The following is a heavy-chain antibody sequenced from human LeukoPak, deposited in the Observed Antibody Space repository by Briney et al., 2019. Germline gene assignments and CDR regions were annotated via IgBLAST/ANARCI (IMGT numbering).Heavy chain of an antibody. CDR1: GFNLGSYG. D-gene: IGHD3-22*01. CDR2: ISSSSSYI. Sequence: GGSLRLSCAASGFNLGSYGMSWVRQAPGKGLEWVSSISSSSSYIYYADSVKGRFTISRDNAKNSLYLQMNSLRAEDTAVYYCARDVESGYDSSGYYYGYYFDYWGQGTLVTVSS. J-gene: IGHJ4*02. V-gene: IGHV3-21*01. CDR3: ARDVESGYDSSGYYYGYYFDY.